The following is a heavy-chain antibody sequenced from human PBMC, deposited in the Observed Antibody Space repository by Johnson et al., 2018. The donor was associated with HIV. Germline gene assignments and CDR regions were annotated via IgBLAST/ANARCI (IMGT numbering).Heavy chain of an antibody. Sequence: QVQLVESGGGVVQPGRSLRLSCAASGFTFSSYAMHWVRQAPGKGLEWVAVISYDGSNKYYADSVKGRFTISRDNSKNTLYLQMNSLRAEDTAVYYCARARGAFDIWCQGTMVTVSS. CDR2: ISYDGSNK. CDR3: ARARGAFDI. J-gene: IGHJ3*02. CDR1: GFTFSSYA. V-gene: IGHV3-30-3*01. D-gene: IGHD3-10*01.